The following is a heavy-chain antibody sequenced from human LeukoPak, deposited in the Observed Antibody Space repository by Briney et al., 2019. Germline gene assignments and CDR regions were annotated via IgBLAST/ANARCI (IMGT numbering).Heavy chain of an antibody. CDR1: GFTVSSNY. CDR2: INRNGGST. J-gene: IGHJ4*02. Sequence: GGSLRLSCAASGFTVSSNYMSWVRQAPGKGLEWVSGINRNGGSTGYADSVKGRFTISRDNAENSLYLQMFSLRAEDTALYHCVRGVKRDGYNPFDYWGQGTLVTVSS. D-gene: IGHD5-24*01. CDR3: VRGVKRDGYNPFDY. V-gene: IGHV3-20*01.